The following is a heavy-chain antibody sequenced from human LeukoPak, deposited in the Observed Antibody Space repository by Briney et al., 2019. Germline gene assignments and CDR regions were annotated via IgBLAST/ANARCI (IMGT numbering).Heavy chain of an antibody. CDR3: ARENQSIAAGYYYYGMDV. D-gene: IGHD6-13*01. V-gene: IGHV3-30-3*01. CDR2: ISYDGSNK. CDR1: GFTFSSYA. Sequence: GGSLRLSCAASGFTFSSYAMHWVRQAPGKGLEWVAVISYDGSNKYYADSVKGRFTISRDNSKNTLYLQMNSLRAEDTAVYYCARENQSIAAGYYYYGMDVWGKGTTVTVSS. J-gene: IGHJ6*04.